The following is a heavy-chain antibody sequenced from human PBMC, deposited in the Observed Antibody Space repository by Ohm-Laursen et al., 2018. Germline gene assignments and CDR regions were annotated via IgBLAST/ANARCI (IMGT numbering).Heavy chain of an antibody. Sequence: SRRLSCAASGFIFSTYTMNWVRQAPGKGLEWISYISGSGSIIYYADSVKGRFTISRDNAKNSLYLQMNSLRAEDTAVYYCARGRGDSWGRGTLVTVSS. CDR1: GFIFSTYT. J-gene: IGHJ5*01. CDR3: ARGRGDS. CDR2: ISGSGSII. V-gene: IGHV3-48*01.